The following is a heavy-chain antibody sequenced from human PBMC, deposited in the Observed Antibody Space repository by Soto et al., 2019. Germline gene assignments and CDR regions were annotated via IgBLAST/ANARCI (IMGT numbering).Heavy chain of an antibody. J-gene: IGHJ6*03. CDR3: ASQGLPYFDWSPTPLYYMDV. Sequence: SETLSLTCAVYGGSFSGYYWSWIRQPPGKELEGIGEINHSGNTNYNPSLKSRVTISVDKSKHQFSLQLSSVTAADTAVYYCASQGLPYFDWSPTPLYYMDVWGKGTTVTVSS. CDR2: INHSGNT. V-gene: IGHV4-34*01. CDR1: GGSFSGYY. D-gene: IGHD3-9*01.